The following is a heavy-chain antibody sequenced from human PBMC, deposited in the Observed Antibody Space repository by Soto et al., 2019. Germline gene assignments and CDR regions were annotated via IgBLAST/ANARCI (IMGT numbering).Heavy chain of an antibody. V-gene: IGHV3-23*01. J-gene: IGHJ4*02. CDR1: GFTFSSYA. D-gene: IGHD3-22*01. CDR3: AKVDYYDSSGYFGYFDY. CDR2: ISGSGGST. Sequence: PGGSLRLSCAASGFTFSSYAMSWVRQAPGKGLEWVSAISGSGGSTYYADSVKGRFTISRDNSKNTLYLQMNSLRAEDTAVYYCAKVDYYDSSGYFGYFDYRGQGTLVTVSS.